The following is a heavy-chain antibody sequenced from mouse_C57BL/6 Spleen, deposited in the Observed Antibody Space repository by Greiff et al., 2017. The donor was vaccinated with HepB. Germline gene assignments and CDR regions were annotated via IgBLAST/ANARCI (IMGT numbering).Heavy chain of an antibody. CDR2: IDPSDSET. D-gene: IGHD1-1*01. J-gene: IGHJ2*01. CDR1: GYTFTSYW. CDR3: ARLDYYGSY. Sequence: QVHVKQPGAELVRPGSSVKLSCKASGYTFTSYWMHWVKQRPIQGLEWIGNIDPSDSETHYNQKFKDKATLTVDKSSSTAYMQLSSLTSEDSAVYYCARLDYYGSYWGQGTTLTVSS. V-gene: IGHV1-52*01.